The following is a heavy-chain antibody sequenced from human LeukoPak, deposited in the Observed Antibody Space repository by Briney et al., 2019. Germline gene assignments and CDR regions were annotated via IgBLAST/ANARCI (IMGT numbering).Heavy chain of an antibody. Sequence: ASVKVSCKASGYTFTSYGISWVRQAPGQGLEWMRWISAYNGNTNYAQKLQGRVTMTTDTSTSTAYMELRSLRSDDTAVYYCASCSSGWSEFDYWGQGTLVTVSS. V-gene: IGHV1-18*01. J-gene: IGHJ4*02. CDR3: ASCSSGWSEFDY. CDR2: ISAYNGNT. CDR1: GYTFTSYG. D-gene: IGHD6-19*01.